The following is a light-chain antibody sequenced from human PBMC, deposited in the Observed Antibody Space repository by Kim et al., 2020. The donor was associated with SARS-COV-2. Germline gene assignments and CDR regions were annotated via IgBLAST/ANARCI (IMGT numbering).Light chain of an antibody. Sequence: ATINCKSSQSVLSDSNNKNYLAWYQQKVGQPPKLLIYWASTRETGVPDRFSGSGSGTDFTLTISSLQAEDVAVYYCQQYYTSPFTFGPGTKLEI. CDR3: QQYYTSPFT. CDR2: WAS. CDR1: QSVLSDSNNKNY. J-gene: IGKJ2*01. V-gene: IGKV4-1*01.